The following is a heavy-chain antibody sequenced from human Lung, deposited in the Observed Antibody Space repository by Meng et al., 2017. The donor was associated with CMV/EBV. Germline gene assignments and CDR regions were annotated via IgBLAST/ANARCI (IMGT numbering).Heavy chain of an antibody. Sequence: ASVKVSCKASGYTFTAHYFHWVRQAPGQGLEWMGWIHPHRGDTNYAQQFQGRVTLTRDTSINTDYMELTRLTSDDTAVYYCARDNNWGPDNWGQGTLVNVSS. CDR3: ARDNNWGPDN. J-gene: IGHJ4*02. V-gene: IGHV1-2*02. CDR1: GYTFTAHY. CDR2: IHPHRGDT. D-gene: IGHD7-27*01.